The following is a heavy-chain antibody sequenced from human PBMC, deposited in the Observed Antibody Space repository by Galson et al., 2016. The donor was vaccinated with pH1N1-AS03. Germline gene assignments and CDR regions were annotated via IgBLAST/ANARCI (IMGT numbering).Heavy chain of an antibody. CDR3: ARIVTMSDFDS. CDR2: ISSRGDSI. V-gene: IGHV3-48*02. D-gene: IGHD2-21*02. J-gene: IGHJ4*02. Sequence: SLRLSCAASGFTFSYYSMNWVRQAPGKGLEWVSYISSRGDSIYYADSVKGRFSISRDNAKESLYLQMNSLGDEDTGAYYCARIVTMSDFDSWGQGTLVTASS. CDR1: GFTFSYYS.